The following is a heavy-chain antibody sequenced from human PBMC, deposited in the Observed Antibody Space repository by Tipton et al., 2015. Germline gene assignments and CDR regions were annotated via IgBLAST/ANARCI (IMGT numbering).Heavy chain of an antibody. V-gene: IGHV3-30*18. CDR1: GFGFNDYA. Sequence: SLRLSCAASGFGFNDYAMNWVRQAPGKGLEWVASISYDGSNKYYADSVKGRFTISRDNSKNTLYLQMNSLRTEDTAVFYCAKQSFWSGYYSYFDHWGQGSLVTVSS. CDR2: ISYDGSNK. D-gene: IGHD3-3*01. J-gene: IGHJ4*02. CDR3: AKQSFWSGYYSYFDH.